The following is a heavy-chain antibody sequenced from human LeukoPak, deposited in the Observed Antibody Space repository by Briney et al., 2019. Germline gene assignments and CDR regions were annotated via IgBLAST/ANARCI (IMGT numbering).Heavy chain of an antibody. CDR1: GFTFSTYA. J-gene: IGHJ4*02. CDR3: ARGRGIVVVPATLGY. D-gene: IGHD2-2*01. Sequence: GGSLRLSCAASGFTFSTYAMSWVRQAPGKGLEWVSVSSGSGSSTYYADSVKGRFTISRDNSKNTLYLQMSSLRAEDTAVYYCARGRGIVVVPATLGYWGQGTLVTVSS. CDR2: SSGSGSST. V-gene: IGHV3-23*01.